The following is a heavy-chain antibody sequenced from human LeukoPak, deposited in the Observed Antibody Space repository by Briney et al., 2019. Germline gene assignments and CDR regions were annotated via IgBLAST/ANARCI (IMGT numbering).Heavy chain of an antibody. D-gene: IGHD4-11*01. V-gene: IGHV1-2*02. J-gene: IGHJ4*02. CDR2: INPNSGGT. CDR1: GYTFTGNY. CDR3: ARDREMTTVTFPFDY. Sequence: ASVKVSCKASGYTFTGNYMHWVRQAPGQGLEWMGWINPNSGGTNYAQKFQGRVTMTRDTSISTAYMELSRLRSDDTAVYYCARDREMTTVTFPFDYWGQGTLVTVSS.